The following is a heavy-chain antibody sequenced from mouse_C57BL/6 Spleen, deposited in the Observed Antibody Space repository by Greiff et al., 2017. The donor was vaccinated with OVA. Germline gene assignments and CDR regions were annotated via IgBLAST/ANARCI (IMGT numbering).Heavy chain of an antibody. Sequence: QVQLQQSGPGLVAPSQSLSITCTVSGFSLTSYAISWVRQPPGKGLEWLGVIWTGGGTNYNSALKSRLSISKDNSKSQVVLKMNSLQTDDTARYYCARKPDGNYDFYYAMDYWGQGTSVTVSS. CDR3: ARKPDGNYDFYYAMDY. J-gene: IGHJ4*01. V-gene: IGHV2-9-1*01. CDR2: IWTGGGT. CDR1: GFSLTSYA. D-gene: IGHD2-1*01.